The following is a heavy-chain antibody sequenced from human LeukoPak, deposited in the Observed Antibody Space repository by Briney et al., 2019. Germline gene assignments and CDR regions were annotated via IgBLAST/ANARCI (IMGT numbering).Heavy chain of an antibody. CDR3: AKEGVLRFLEWWDDYYYYYYMDV. CDR2: ISYDGSNK. CDR1: GFTFSSYA. D-gene: IGHD3-3*01. V-gene: IGHV3-30-3*01. J-gene: IGHJ6*03. Sequence: PGRSLRLSCAASGFTFSSYAMHWVRQAPGKGLEWVAVISYDGSNKYYADSVKGRFTISRDNSKNTLYLQMNSLRAEDTAVYYCAKEGVLRFLEWWDDYYYYYYMDVWGKGTTVTVSS.